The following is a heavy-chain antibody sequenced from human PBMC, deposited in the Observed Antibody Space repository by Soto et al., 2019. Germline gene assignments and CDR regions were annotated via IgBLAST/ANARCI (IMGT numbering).Heavy chain of an antibody. D-gene: IGHD3-16*01. Sequence: EVQLVESGGGLVEPGGSLRLSCAASGFTFTNAWLNWVRQAPGKGLEWVGRIKSKNDGGTTDYAAPVKGRFTISRDDSENPVYLQMNSLKTEDTAVDYCADDLPDWGAYAFDYWGQGTLVTVSA. V-gene: IGHV3-15*07. CDR2: IKSKNDGGTT. CDR3: ADDLPDWGAYAFDY. CDR1: GFTFTNAW. J-gene: IGHJ4*02.